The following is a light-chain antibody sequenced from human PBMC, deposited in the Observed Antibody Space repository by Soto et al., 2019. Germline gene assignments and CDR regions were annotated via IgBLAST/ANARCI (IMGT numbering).Light chain of an antibody. CDR2: AAT. J-gene: IGKJ5*01. V-gene: IGKV3-20*01. CDR1: QSVSNNY. CDR3: QQYSSSHT. Sequence: EIVLTQSPGTLSLSPGERATLSCRASQSVSNNYLACYQQKPGQATLLLYYAATIKAGGTPKWCSGSWGGAYFNLTSSILEPEDVGDYCCQQYSSSHTFGQGTRLEIK.